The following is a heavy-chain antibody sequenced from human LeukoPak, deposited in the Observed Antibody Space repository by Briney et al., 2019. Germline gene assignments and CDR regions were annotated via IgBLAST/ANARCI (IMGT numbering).Heavy chain of an antibody. CDR2: TNVGNDYT. J-gene: IGHJ4*02. V-gene: IGHV1-3*01. CDR3: ARDDFSTYPGLNYFDY. D-gene: IGHD4-11*01. Sequence: ASVKVSCKASGYTFTHYAVHWVRQAPGQRLEWMGWTNVGNDYTESSQKFQDRLTITSDTTATSVYMELSSLRSEDTAVYYCARDDFSTYPGLNYFDYWGQGSLVTVSS. CDR1: GYTFTHYA.